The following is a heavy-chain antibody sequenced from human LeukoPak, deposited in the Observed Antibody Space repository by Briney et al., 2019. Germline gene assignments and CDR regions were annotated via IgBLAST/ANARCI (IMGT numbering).Heavy chain of an antibody. CDR3: ATEGRTPGYSSAYAYGMDY. D-gene: IGHD6-19*01. CDR1: GFTFSTCA. J-gene: IGHJ4*02. CDR2: ISESGNNA. V-gene: IGHV3-23*02. Sequence: GGSLRLSCAASGFTFSTCAMSWVRQAPGKGLERVSFISESGNNAYYGDSVKGRFTISRDNSKNTLFLQMNSLRAEDTAVYYCATEGRTPGYSSAYAYGMDYWGQGTLVTVSS.